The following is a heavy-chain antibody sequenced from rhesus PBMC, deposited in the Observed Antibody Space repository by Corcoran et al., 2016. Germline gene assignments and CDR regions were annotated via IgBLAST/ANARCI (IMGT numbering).Heavy chain of an antibody. Sequence: QLQLQESGPGLVKPSETLSVTCAVSGGSISSSYWSWIRQAPGKGREGIGYIYCSGSSTNYNPALKSRVTLSLDTSKNQLSLKLSSVTAADTAVYYCARGLVGARSYYFDYWGQGVLVTVSS. J-gene: IGHJ4*01. V-gene: IGHV4-169*01. D-gene: IGHD1-44*02. CDR3: ARGLVGARSYYFDY. CDR2: IYCSGSST. CDR1: GGSISSSY.